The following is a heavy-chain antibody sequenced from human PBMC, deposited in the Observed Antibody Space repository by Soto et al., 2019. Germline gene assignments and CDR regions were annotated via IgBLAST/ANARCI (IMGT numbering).Heavy chain of an antibody. CDR3: ARDCSGGSCEQY. V-gene: IGHV1-69*04. J-gene: IGHJ4*02. CDR2: IIPILGIA. CDR1: GCTFSSYT. Sequence: SVKVSCKASGCTFSSYTIIWLRPAPGQGLEWMGRIIPILGIANYAQKFQGRVTITADKSTSTAYMGLSSLRSEDTAVYYCARDCSGGSCEQYWGQGTLVNVSS. D-gene: IGHD2-15*01.